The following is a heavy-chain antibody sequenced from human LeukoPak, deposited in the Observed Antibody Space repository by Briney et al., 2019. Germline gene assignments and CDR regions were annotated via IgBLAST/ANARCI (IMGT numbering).Heavy chain of an antibody. CDR2: IIPILGIA. Sequence: SVKVSCKASGGTFSSYAISWVRQAPGQGLEWMGRIIPILGIANYAQKFQGRVTITADKSTSTACMELSSLRSEDTAVYYCARGRWLQSRYYFDYWGQGTLVTVSS. J-gene: IGHJ4*02. CDR3: ARGRWLQSRYYFDY. CDR1: GGTFSSYA. D-gene: IGHD5-24*01. V-gene: IGHV1-69*04.